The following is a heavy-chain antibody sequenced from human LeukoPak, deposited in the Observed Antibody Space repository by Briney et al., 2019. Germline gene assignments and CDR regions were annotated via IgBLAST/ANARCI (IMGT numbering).Heavy chain of an antibody. V-gene: IGHV4-39*07. D-gene: IGHD6-13*01. Sequence: PSETLSLTCTVSGGSISSSSYYWGWIRQPPGKGLEWIGEINHSGSTNYNPSLKSRVTISVDTSKNQFSLKLSSVTAADTAVYYCARRGYSSSWYASYYFDYWGQGTLVTVSS. CDR3: ARRGYSSSWYASYYFDY. CDR2: INHSGST. CDR1: GGSISSSSYY. J-gene: IGHJ4*02.